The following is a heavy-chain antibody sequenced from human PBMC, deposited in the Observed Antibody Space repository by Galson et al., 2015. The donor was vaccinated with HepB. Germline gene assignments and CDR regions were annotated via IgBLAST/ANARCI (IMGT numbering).Heavy chain of an antibody. CDR2: IDPSDSYT. D-gene: IGHD3-22*01. V-gene: IGHV5-10-1*01. CDR1: GYSFTSYW. J-gene: IGHJ4*02. CDR3: ARHGGYYYDSSGYYPPFDY. Sequence: QSGAEVKKPGESLRISCKGSGYSFTSYWISWVRQMPGKGLEWMGRIDPSDSYTNYSPSFQGHVTISADKSISTAYLQWSSLKASDTAMYYCARHGGYYYDSSGYYPPFDYWGQGTLVTVSS.